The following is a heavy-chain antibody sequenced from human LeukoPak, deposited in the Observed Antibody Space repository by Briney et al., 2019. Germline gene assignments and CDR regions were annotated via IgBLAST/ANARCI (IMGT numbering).Heavy chain of an antibody. V-gene: IGHV1-2*02. CDR1: GYTFTGYY. CDR3: ARTYCDTTACSDWFVP. D-gene: IGHD2/OR15-2a*01. J-gene: IGHJ5*02. CDR2: INPNSGGT. Sequence: ASVKVSCKASGYTFTGYYMHWVRQAPGQGLEWMGWINPNSGGTNYAQKFQGRVTMTRDTSISTAYMELNRLRSDDTAVYYCARTYCDTTACSDWFVPWGQGTLVTVSS.